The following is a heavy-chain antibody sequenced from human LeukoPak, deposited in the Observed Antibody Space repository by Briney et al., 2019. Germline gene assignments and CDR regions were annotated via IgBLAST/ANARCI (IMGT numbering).Heavy chain of an antibody. CDR3: ARERAPGAAALIWFDP. D-gene: IGHD6-13*01. Sequence: SETLSLTCTVSGGSISSGSYYWSWIRQPAGKGLEWIGRIYTSGSTNYNPSLKSRVTISVDTSKNQFSLKLSSVTAADTAVYYCARERAPGAAALIWFDPWGQGTLVTVSS. CDR2: IYTSGST. V-gene: IGHV4-61*02. CDR1: GGSISSGSYY. J-gene: IGHJ5*02.